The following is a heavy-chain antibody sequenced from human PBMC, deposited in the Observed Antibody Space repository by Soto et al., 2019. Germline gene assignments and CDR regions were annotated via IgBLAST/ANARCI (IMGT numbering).Heavy chain of an antibody. CDR1: GYTFTSYD. CDR3: ARGLILWFGELSRRGGYYYYMDV. CDR2: MNPNSGNT. Sequence: ASVKVSCKASGYTFTSYDINWVRQATGQGLEWMGWMNPNSGNTGYAQKFQGRVTMTRNTSISTAYMELSSLRSEDSAVYYCARGLILWFGELSRRGGYYYYMDVWGQGTTVTVSS. V-gene: IGHV1-8*01. D-gene: IGHD3-10*01. J-gene: IGHJ6*03.